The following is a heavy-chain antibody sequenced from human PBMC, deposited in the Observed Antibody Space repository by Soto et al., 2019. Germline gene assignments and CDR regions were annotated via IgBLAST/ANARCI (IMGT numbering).Heavy chain of an antibody. CDR2: IWYDGSNK. D-gene: IGHD2-21*02. CDR1: GFTFSSYG. J-gene: IGHJ4*02. V-gene: IGHV3-33*01. CDR3: ARDGCGGDCYLDY. Sequence: QVQLVESGGGVVQPGRSLRLSCAASGFTFSSYGMHWVRQAPGKGLEWVAVIWYDGSNKYYADSVKGRFTISRDNSKNARYLQMNSLRAEDTAVYYCARDGCGGDCYLDYWGQGTLVTVSS.